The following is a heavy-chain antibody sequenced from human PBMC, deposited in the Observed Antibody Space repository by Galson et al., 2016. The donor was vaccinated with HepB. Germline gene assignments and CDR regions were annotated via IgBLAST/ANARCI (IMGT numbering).Heavy chain of an antibody. CDR1: GFSFSSYS. CDR2: ISSGSRYI. Sequence: SLRLSCAASGFSFSSYSMNWVRQAPGKGLEWVSSISSGSRYIYSADSLKGRFTISRDNARNSLYLQMNSLRAEDTAVYYCAKPRNSGTYPVAFDVWGQGPKVTVSS. V-gene: IGHV3-21*01. D-gene: IGHD1-26*01. CDR3: AKPRNSGTYPVAFDV. J-gene: IGHJ3*01.